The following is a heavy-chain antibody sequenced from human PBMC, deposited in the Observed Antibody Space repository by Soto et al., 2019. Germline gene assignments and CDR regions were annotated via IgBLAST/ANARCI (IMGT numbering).Heavy chain of an antibody. CDR2: IYYSGST. Sequence: SETLSLTCTVSGGSISSSSYYWGWIRQPPGKGLEWIGSIYYSGSTYYNPSLKSRVTISVDTSKNQFSLKLSSVTAADTAVYYCARGLSGWPFDYWGQGTLVTVSS. CDR3: ARGLSGWPFDY. CDR1: GGSISSSSYY. D-gene: IGHD6-19*01. V-gene: IGHV4-39*07. J-gene: IGHJ4*02.